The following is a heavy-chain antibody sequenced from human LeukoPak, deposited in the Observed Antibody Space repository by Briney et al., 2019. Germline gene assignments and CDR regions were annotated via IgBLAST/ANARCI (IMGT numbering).Heavy chain of an antibody. V-gene: IGHV1-69*01. Sequence: SVKVSCKASGGTFSSYAISGVRQAPGQGLEWMGGIIPIFGTANYAQKFQGRVTITADESTSTAYMELSSLRSEDTAVYYCARIAVAGIGSSYYYYYGMDVWGQGTTVTVSS. D-gene: IGHD6-19*01. CDR1: GGTFSSYA. CDR2: IIPIFGTA. CDR3: ARIAVAGIGSSYYYYYGMDV. J-gene: IGHJ6*02.